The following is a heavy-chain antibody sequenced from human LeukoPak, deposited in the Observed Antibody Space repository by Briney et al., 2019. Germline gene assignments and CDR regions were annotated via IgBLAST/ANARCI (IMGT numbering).Heavy chain of an antibody. CDR1: GYTFTSYG. J-gene: IGHJ4*02. CDR2: ITTDTGNP. V-gene: IGHV7-4-1*02. CDR3: ARVESRHYYGSAGGV. Sequence: GASVKVSCKASGYTFTSYGISWVRQAPGQGLEWMGWITTDTGNPTYAQGFTGRFVFSLDTSVSTAYLQISNLKAEDTAVYYCARVESRHYYGSAGGVWGQGTLVTVSS. D-gene: IGHD3-10*01.